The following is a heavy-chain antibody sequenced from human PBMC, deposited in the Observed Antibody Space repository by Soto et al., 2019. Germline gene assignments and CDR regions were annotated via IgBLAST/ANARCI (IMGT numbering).Heavy chain of an antibody. CDR2: IYSGGST. V-gene: IGHV3-66*01. CDR1: GFTVSSNY. CDR3: ASDSPPFPPETGYSSGWYLNYFDY. J-gene: IGHJ4*02. Sequence: GGSLRLSCAASGFTVSSNYMSWVRQAPGKGLEWVSVIYSGGSTYYADSVKGRFTVCRDTSKNTLYLQMNSLRVEATAVYYCASDSPPFPPETGYSSGWYLNYFDYWGQGTLVTVSS. D-gene: IGHD6-19*01.